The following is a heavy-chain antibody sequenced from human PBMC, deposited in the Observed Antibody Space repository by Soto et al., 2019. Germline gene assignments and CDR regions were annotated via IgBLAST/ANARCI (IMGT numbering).Heavy chain of an antibody. CDR2: TRGSGGAT. J-gene: IGHJ4*02. D-gene: IGHD6-19*01. V-gene: IGHV3-23*01. Sequence: GGSLRLSCAASGFTFNTYAVTWVRQAPGKGLEWVSITRGSGGATDYADSVKGRFAISRDNSKNTLYLQMNSLRAEDTAVYYCARVGFGYSSCSDYWGQGTLVTVSS. CDR1: GFTFNTYA. CDR3: ARVGFGYSSCSDY.